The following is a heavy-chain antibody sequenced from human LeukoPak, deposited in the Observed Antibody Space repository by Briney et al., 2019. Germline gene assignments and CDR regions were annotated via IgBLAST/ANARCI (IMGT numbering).Heavy chain of an antibody. D-gene: IGHD1-1*01. CDR1: GGSISSGDYY. CDR3: ARADRSISGTTCWFDP. Sequence: SQTLSLTCTVSGGSISSGDYYWSWIRQPPGKGLEWIGYIYYSGSTYYNPSLKSRVTISVDTSKNQFSLKLSSVAAADTAVYYCARADRSISGTTCWFDPWGQGTLVTVSS. V-gene: IGHV4-30-4*01. J-gene: IGHJ5*02. CDR2: IYYSGST.